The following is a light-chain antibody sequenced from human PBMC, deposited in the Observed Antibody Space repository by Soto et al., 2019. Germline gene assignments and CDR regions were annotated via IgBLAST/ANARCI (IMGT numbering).Light chain of an antibody. CDR1: SSNIGAGYD. J-gene: IGLJ2*01. CDR2: GNS. Sequence: QSVLTQPPSVSGAPGQRVTISCTGSSSNIGAGYDVHWYQQLPGTAPKLLIYGNSNRPSGVPDRFSGSKSGTSASLAITGLQAEDEADYYCQSHDSSLRAVVFGGGTTLTVL. V-gene: IGLV1-40*01. CDR3: QSHDSSLRAVV.